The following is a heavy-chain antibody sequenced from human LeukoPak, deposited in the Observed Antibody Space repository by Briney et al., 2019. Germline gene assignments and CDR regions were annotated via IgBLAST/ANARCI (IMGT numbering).Heavy chain of an antibody. CDR1: GFNFGDYA. CDR3: ARWRGAQSEFVV. J-gene: IGHJ4*02. D-gene: IGHD3-3*01. CDR2: IKEGGRGT. Sequence: GGSLRLSCAASGFNFGDYAMSWVHQAPGKGLEWVAHIKEGGRGTFYVDSVKGRFTGSRDDARNTVYLQMNSLRAEDTAVYYCARWRGAQSEFVVWGQGTLVTVSS. V-gene: IGHV3-7*01.